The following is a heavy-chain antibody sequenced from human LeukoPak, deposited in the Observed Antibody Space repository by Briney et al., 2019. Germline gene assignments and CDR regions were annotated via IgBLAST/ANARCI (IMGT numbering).Heavy chain of an antibody. Sequence: GGSLRLSCAASGFTFSSYWMTWVRQAPGKGLEWVANIKQDGSAKHYVGSVQGRFTISRDNAKTSLYLQMNSLRAEDTAVYYCEMDYYASGTHDFWGQGTLVTVSS. D-gene: IGHD3-10*01. CDR2: IKQDGSAK. V-gene: IGHV3-7*04. CDR3: EMDYYASGTHDF. CDR1: GFTFSSYW. J-gene: IGHJ4*02.